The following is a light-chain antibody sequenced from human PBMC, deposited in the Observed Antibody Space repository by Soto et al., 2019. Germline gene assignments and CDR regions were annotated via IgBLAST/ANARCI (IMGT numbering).Light chain of an antibody. J-gene: IGKJ1*01. Sequence: DIQMTQSPSTLSASVGDRVTITCRASQRISEWLAWYQQKPGKAPKLLIYDASSLQTGVPSRFSGSGSGTELSPTTSTQQPVVFAIFSGHQINNYRWTFAQGTRGKIK. CDR3: HQINNYRWT. CDR1: QRISEW. CDR2: DAS. V-gene: IGKV1-5*01.